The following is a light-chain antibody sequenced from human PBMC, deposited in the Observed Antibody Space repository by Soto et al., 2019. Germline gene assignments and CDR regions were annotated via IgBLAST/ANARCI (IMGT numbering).Light chain of an antibody. CDR1: SSNIGAGYD. V-gene: IGLV1-40*01. CDR2: GNS. Sequence: QAVVTQPPSVSGAPGQRVTISCTGSSSNIGAGYDVHWYQQLPGTAPKLLIYGNSNRPSGVPDRFSGSKSGTSASLAITGLQAEDEADYYCQSYDSSLPGEVFGGGTKLTVL. J-gene: IGLJ2*01. CDR3: QSYDSSLPGEV.